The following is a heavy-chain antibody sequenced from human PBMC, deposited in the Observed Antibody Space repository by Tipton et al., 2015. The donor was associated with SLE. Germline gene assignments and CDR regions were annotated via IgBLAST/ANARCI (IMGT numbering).Heavy chain of an antibody. CDR3: ARGKPYYDFSSGYYSFDY. V-gene: IGHV4-34*01. CDR1: GGSFSGYY. CDR2: INHSGST. J-gene: IGHJ4*02. D-gene: IGHD3-3*01. Sequence: TLSLTCAVYGGSFSGYYWSWIRQPPGKGLEWIGEINHSGSTNYNPSLKSRVTISVDTSKNQFSQKLSSVTAADTAVYYCARGKPYYDFSSGYYSFDYWGQGTLVTVSS.